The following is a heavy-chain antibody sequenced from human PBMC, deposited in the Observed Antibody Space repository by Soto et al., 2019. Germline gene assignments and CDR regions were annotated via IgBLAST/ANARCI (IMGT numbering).Heavy chain of an antibody. CDR1: GGSISSYY. J-gene: IGHJ4*02. V-gene: IGHV4-59*01. CDR2: IYYSGST. Sequence: PSETLSLTCTVSGGSISSYYWSWIRQPPGKGLEWIGYIYYSGSTNYNPSLKSRVTISVDTSKNQFSLKLSSVTAADTAVYYCARVERSPPLCYLDYWGQGTLVTVSS. CDR3: ARVERSPPLCYLDY. D-gene: IGHD1-26*01.